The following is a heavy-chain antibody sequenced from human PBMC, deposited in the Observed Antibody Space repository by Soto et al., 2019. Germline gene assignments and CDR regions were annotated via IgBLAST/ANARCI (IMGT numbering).Heavy chain of an antibody. CDR3: AKPGGDYGYFQH. V-gene: IGHV3-30*18. CDR2: ISYDGSNE. D-gene: IGHD4-17*01. J-gene: IGHJ1*01. CDR1: GFTFSTYG. Sequence: QVQLVESGGGVVQPGRSLRLSCATSGFTFSTYGMHWVRQAPGKGLEWVAVISYDGSNEYYADSVKGRFTISRDNSKNTLYLQMNSLRAEDTAVYYCAKPGGDYGYFQHWGQGTPVTVSS.